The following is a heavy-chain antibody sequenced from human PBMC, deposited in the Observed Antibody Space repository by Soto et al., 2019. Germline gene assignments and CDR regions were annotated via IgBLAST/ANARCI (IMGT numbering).Heavy chain of an antibody. CDR3: ANQNTAKRAFDI. D-gene: IGHD2-21*02. Sequence: AQLVESGGGLVQPGRSLRLSCAASGFAFITNAMAWVRQAPGKGLEWVSTISADISYTYYSDDVRGRFTVSRDNSKNTVYLQMNSVRADYTAVYYCANQNTAKRAFDIWGQGTMVTVSS. CDR2: ISADISYT. V-gene: IGHV3-23*04. J-gene: IGHJ3*02. CDR1: GFAFITNA.